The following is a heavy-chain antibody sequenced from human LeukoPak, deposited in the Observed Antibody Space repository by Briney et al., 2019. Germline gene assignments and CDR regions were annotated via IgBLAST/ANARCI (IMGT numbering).Heavy chain of an antibody. D-gene: IGHD5-18*01. V-gene: IGHV3-21*01. J-gene: IGHJ4*02. CDR3: ARERLYTYGPDY. Sequence: GGSLRLSCVASGFTFSSYSMNWVRQAPGKGLEWVSSITSSGAYIYYADSVKGRFIISRDNAKNSLYLQMDSLRDEDTAGYYCARERLYTYGPDYWGQGTLVTVSS. CDR2: ITSSGAYI. CDR1: GFTFSSYS.